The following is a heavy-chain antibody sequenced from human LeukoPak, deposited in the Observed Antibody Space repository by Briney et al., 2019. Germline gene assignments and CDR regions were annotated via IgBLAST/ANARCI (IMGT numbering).Heavy chain of an antibody. CDR2: ITSGSSYI. CDR3: ARGSTYSSGWYTGFDY. Sequence: GGSLRLSCAGSGFTFSSYSMNWVRQAPGKGLEWVSSITSGSSYIYYADSVKGRFTISRDNAKKSVYLQMNSLRAEDTAVYYCARGSTYSSGWYTGFDYWGQGTLVTVSS. CDR1: GFTFSSYS. V-gene: IGHV3-21*01. J-gene: IGHJ4*02. D-gene: IGHD6-19*01.